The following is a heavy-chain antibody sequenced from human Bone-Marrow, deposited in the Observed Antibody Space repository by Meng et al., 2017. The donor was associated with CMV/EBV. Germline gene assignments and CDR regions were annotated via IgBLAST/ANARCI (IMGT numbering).Heavy chain of an antibody. CDR1: GGTFSSYA. V-gene: IGHV1-69*05. CDR2: ITPIFGTA. CDR3: ARKLYSGYEQGSYYYTTVWTS. Sequence: SVKVSCKASGGTFSSYAISWVRQAPGQGLEWMGGITPIFGTANYAQKFQGRVTITTDESTSTAYMELSSLRSEDTAVYYCARKLYSGYEQGSYYYTTVWTSGAKGPRSPSP. J-gene: IGHJ6*02. D-gene: IGHD5-12*01.